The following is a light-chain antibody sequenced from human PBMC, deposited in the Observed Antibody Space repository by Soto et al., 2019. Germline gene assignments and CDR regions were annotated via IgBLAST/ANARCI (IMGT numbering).Light chain of an antibody. Sequence: QSVLTQPPSVSAAPGQKVTISCSGSSSNIGSNSVCWYQQLPGTAPKLLIYDNNERPSGIPDRFSGSKSGTSATLGITGLQTGDEADYYCGTWDTSLSAGVFGGGTKLTVL. CDR2: DNN. J-gene: IGLJ2*01. V-gene: IGLV1-51*01. CDR3: GTWDTSLSAGV. CDR1: SSNIGSNS.